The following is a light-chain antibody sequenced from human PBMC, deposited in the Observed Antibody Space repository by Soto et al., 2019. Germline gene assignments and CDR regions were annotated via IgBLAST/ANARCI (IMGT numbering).Light chain of an antibody. CDR1: SSDVGDYNY. V-gene: IGLV2-14*01. Sequence: QSALTQPASVSGSPGQSLTISCTGTSSDVGDYNYVSWYQQHPGKPPKLVIYQVTNRPSGVSNRFSGSKSGSTASLTISGLQAEDEADYYCLSYTSSGTVVFGGGTKLTV. J-gene: IGLJ2*01. CDR3: LSYTSSGTVV. CDR2: QVT.